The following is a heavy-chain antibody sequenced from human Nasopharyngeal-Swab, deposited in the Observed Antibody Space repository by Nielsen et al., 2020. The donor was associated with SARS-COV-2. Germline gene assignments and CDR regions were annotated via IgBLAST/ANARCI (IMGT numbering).Heavy chain of an antibody. CDR1: GGSISSYY. V-gene: IGHV4-59*12. Sequence: SETLSLTCTVSGGSISSYYWSWIRQSPGKGLEWIGYFYYSGITNYNPSLKSRVTILIDTSKNQFSLKLNSVTAADTAVYYCAKDSWDIVVVVAVPYYYYYMDVWGKGTTVTVSS. CDR2: FYYSGIT. CDR3: AKDSWDIVVVVAVPYYYYYMDV. J-gene: IGHJ6*03. D-gene: IGHD2-15*01.